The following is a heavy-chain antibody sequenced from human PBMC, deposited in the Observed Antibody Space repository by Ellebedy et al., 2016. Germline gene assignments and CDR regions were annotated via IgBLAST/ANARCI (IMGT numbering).Heavy chain of an antibody. CDR1: GFTFGDYA. D-gene: IGHD6-19*01. Sequence: GESLKISCTASGFTFGDYAMSWFRQAPGKGLEWVGFIRSKAYGGTTEYAASVKGRFTISRDDSKSIAYLQMNSLKTEDTAVYYCTRDGWGSSGWYASRWGQGTLVTVSS. CDR2: IRSKAYGGTT. V-gene: IGHV3-49*03. CDR3: TRDGWGSSGWYASR. J-gene: IGHJ4*02.